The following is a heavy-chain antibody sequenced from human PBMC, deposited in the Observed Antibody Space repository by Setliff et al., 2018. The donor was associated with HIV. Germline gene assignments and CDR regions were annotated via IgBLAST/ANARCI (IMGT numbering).Heavy chain of an antibody. V-gene: IGHV4-4*09. CDR1: GGSFSDYY. CDR3: ARGLSFYDPGGFDY. D-gene: IGHD3-22*01. CDR2: IYTSGST. Sequence: PSETLSLTCTVSGGSFSDYYRSWIRQPPGKGLEWIGYIYTSGSTYYNPSLRSRVTISVDTSKNQFSLKLSSVTAADTAVYYCARGLSFYDPGGFDYWGQGTLVTVSS. J-gene: IGHJ4*02.